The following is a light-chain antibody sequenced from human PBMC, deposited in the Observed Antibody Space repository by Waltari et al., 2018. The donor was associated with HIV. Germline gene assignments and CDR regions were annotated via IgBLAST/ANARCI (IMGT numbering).Light chain of an antibody. CDR2: EDS. CDR3: QVWDSSSDHPV. J-gene: IGLJ2*01. Sequence: SYVLTQPPSVSVAPGQTARITCGGNNLGSKSVHWYQQKPGQAPVLVVYEDSDRPSGIPERVSGSNSGNTATLTISRVAAGDEADYYCQVWDSSSDHPVFGGGTKLTVL. V-gene: IGLV3-21*02. CDR1: NLGSKS.